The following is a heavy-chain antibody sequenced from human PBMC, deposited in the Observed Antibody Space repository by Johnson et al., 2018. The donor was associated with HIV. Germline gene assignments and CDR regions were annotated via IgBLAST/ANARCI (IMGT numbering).Heavy chain of an antibody. Sequence: VQLVESGGGLVQPGGSLRLSCAASGFPFSSYAMTWVRQAPGKGLEWVSTIGGSGAGTFYADSVKGRFTVSRDNSKNAVYLQMNSLGAGDTAVYYCAKDQHGPLVPTVMRDDAFDIWGQGTMVTVSS. CDR2: IGGSGAGT. J-gene: IGHJ3*02. D-gene: IGHD5-12*01. CDR3: AKDQHGPLVPTVMRDDAFDI. V-gene: IGHV3-23*04. CDR1: GFPFSSYA.